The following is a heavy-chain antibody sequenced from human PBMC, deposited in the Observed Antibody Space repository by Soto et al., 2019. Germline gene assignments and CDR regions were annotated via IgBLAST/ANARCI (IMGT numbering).Heavy chain of an antibody. CDR3: ARGGGWPEGY. D-gene: IGHD6-19*01. CDR2: ISGSGDST. V-gene: IGHV3-23*01. Sequence: GGSLRLSCAASGLTFSTYDMSWVRQAPGNGLEWVSAISGSGDSTYYVDSVKGRFTISRDNSKNTLFLQMNSLGAEDTAVYYCARGGGWPEGYWGQGALVTVSS. J-gene: IGHJ4*02. CDR1: GLTFSTYD.